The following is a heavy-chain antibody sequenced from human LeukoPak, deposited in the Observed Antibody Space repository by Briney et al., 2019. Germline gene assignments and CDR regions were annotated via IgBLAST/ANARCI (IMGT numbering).Heavy chain of an antibody. Sequence: ASVKVSCKASGYTFTGYYMHWVRQAPGQGLEWMGWINPNSGGTNYARKFQGRVTMTRDTSISTAYMELSRLRSDDTAVYYCARDPGSLVRGSRRGYDGNYYYMDVWGKGTTVTISS. D-gene: IGHD3-10*01. CDR3: ARDPGSLVRGSRRGYDGNYYYMDV. CDR1: GYTFTGYY. J-gene: IGHJ6*03. CDR2: INPNSGGT. V-gene: IGHV1-2*02.